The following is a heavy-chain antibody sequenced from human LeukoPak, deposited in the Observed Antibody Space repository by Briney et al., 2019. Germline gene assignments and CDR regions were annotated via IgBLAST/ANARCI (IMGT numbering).Heavy chain of an antibody. CDR2: ISSSSSYI. CDR3: ARDPDYGDYAGFDP. D-gene: IGHD4-17*01. J-gene: IGHJ5*02. CDR1: GFTFSSYS. Sequence: GGSLRLSCAAPGFTFSSYSMNWGRQAPGKGLKWVSSISSSSSYIYYADSVKGRFTISRDNAKNSLYLQMNSLRAEDTAVYYCARDPDYGDYAGFDPWGQGTLVTVSS. V-gene: IGHV3-21*01.